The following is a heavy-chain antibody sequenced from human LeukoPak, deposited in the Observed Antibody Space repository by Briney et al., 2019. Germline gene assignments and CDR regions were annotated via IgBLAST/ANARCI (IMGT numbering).Heavy chain of an antibody. CDR2: IIPIFGIA. CDR3: ARDQGELYSSSPIYDY. J-gene: IGHJ4*02. Sequence: SVKVSCKASGGTFSSYAISWVRQAPGQGLEWMGRIIPIFGIANYAQKFQGRVTITADKSTSTAYVELSSLRSEDTAVYYCARDQGELYSSSPIYDYWGQGTLVTVSS. V-gene: IGHV1-69*04. D-gene: IGHD6-6*01. CDR1: GGTFSSYA.